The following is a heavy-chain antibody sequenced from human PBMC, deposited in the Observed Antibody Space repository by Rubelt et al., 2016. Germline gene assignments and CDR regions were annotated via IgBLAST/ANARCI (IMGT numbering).Heavy chain of an antibody. CDR2: ISAYNGNT. CDR1: G. V-gene: IGHV1-18*01. CDR3: ARDPGTVVSAYYFQH. D-gene: IGHD1/OR15-1a*01. Sequence: GISWVRQAPGQGLEWMGWISAYNGNTNYAQKLQGRVTMTTDTSTSTAYMELRSLRSDDTAVYYCARDPGTVVSAYYFQHWGQGTLVTVSS. J-gene: IGHJ1*01.